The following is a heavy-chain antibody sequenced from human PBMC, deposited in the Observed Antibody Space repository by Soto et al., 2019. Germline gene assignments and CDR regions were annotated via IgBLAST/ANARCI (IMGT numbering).Heavy chain of an antibody. CDR1: GGSISSYY. CDR2: IYYSGST. CDR3: ARGYYYYYYMDV. Sequence: SETLYLTCTVSGGSISSYYWSWIRQPPGKGLEWIGYIYYSGSTNYNPSLKSRVTISVDTSKNQFSLKLSSVTAADTAVYYCARGYYYYYYMDVWGKGTTVTVSS. J-gene: IGHJ6*03. V-gene: IGHV4-59*01.